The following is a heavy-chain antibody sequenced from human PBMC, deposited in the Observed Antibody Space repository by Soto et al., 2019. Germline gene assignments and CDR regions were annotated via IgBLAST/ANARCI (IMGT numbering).Heavy chain of an antibody. CDR2: IWYDGSNK. CDR3: ASGVRSSGLHRAPNYLVY. V-gene: IGHV3-33*01. Sequence: LRLSCAASGFTFSSYGMHWVRQAPGKGLEWVAVIWYDGSNKYYADSVKGRFTISRDNSKNTLYLQMNSLRAEDTAVYYCASGVRSSGLHRAPNYLVYRGQGTLVTGSS. CDR1: GFTFSSYG. D-gene: IGHD6-19*01. J-gene: IGHJ4*02.